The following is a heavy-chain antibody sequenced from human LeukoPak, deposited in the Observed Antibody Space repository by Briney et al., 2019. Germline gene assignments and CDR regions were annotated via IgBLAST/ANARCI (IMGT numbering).Heavy chain of an antibody. D-gene: IGHD5-12*01. CDR1: GYTLTELS. Sequence: ASVKVSCKVSGYTLTELSMHWVRQAPGKGLEWMGGFDPEDGETVYAQKFQGRVTMTEDTSTDTAYMELSSLRSEDTAVYYCATEVREMLKGGYQSGSWRDAFDIWGQGTMVTVSS. CDR3: ATEVREMLKGGYQSGSWRDAFDI. V-gene: IGHV1-24*01. CDR2: FDPEDGET. J-gene: IGHJ3*02.